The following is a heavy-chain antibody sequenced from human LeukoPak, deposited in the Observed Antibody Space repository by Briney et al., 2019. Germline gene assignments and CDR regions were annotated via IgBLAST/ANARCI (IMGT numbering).Heavy chain of an antibody. CDR3: EGSGHTDFDY. CDR1: GFTFSSYA. V-gene: IGHV3-30-3*01. J-gene: IGHJ4*02. CDR2: ISYDGSNK. D-gene: IGHD2-15*01. Sequence: GGSLRLSCAASGFTFSSYAMHWVRQAPGKGLEWAAVISYDGSNKYYADSVKGRFTISRDNSKNTLYLQMNSLRAEDTAVYYCEGSGHTDFDYWGQGTLVTVSS.